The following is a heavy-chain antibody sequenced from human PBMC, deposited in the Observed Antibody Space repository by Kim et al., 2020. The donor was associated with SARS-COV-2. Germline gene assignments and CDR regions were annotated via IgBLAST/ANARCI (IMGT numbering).Heavy chain of an antibody. CDR2: IYWDDDK. V-gene: IGHV2-5*02. J-gene: IGHJ3*02. CDR3: AHIRVPHQKGAFDI. Sequence: SGPTLVKPTQTLTLTCTFSGFSLSTSGVGVGWIRQPPGKALEWLALIYWDDDKRYSPSLKSRLTITKDTSKNQVVLTMTNMDPVDTATYYCAHIRVPHQKGAFDIWGQGTMVTVSS. D-gene: IGHD2-2*01. CDR1: GFSLSTSGVG.